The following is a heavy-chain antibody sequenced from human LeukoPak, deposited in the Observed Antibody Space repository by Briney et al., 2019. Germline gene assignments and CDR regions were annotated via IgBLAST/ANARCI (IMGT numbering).Heavy chain of an antibody. CDR1: GFTFSNYW. J-gene: IGHJ4*02. V-gene: IGHV3-7*01. D-gene: IGHD2-15*01. CDR2: IKQDGSEK. Sequence: GGSLRLSCAASGFTFSNYWMSWGRQAPAKGQEWVANIKQDGSEKYYVDSVKGRFTISRDNAKNSGYLQMNSLRAEDTAVYYCARDKVVGATYLDYWGQGSLVTVSS. CDR3: ARDKVVGATYLDY.